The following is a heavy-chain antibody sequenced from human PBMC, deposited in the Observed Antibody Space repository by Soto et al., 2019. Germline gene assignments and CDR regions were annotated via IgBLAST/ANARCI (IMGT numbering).Heavy chain of an antibody. V-gene: IGHV3-7*01. CDR2: IKQDGSEK. CDR3: VRARISS. J-gene: IGHJ4*02. Sequence: GVSLRLSCAASGFTFETSWMTWVRQAPGKGLEWVANIKQDGSEKYYVDSVKGRFTISRDNAKNSLYLQMNSLRVEDTAVYFCVRARISSWGQGT. D-gene: IGHD2-15*01. CDR1: GFTFETSW.